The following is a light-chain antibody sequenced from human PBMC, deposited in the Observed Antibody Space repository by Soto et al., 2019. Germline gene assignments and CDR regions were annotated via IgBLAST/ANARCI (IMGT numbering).Light chain of an antibody. CDR3: MQGKHCSPYT. Sequence: DVVMTQSPLSLPVTLGQPASISCRSSQSLVHSDGNTFLNWFQQRPGQSPRPLIYKVSTRDSGVPDRFTGIGSGTDCTLTISRVEAEDVGVYYYMQGKHCSPYTFGQGTKLEIK. CDR2: KVS. V-gene: IGKV2-30*02. J-gene: IGKJ2*01. CDR1: QSLVHSDGNTF.